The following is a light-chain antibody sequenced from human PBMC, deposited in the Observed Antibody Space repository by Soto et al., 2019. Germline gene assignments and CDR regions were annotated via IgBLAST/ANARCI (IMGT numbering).Light chain of an antibody. V-gene: IGKV1-5*03. CDR3: QHWNDYSWT. Sequence: DIHMTQSPSTLSASVGDRVTITCRASQSISIWLAWYQQKPGKAPNLLIYKTPSLETGVPSRFSGSGSGTEFTLTISSLQPDDFATYYGQHWNDYSWTFGQGTKVEVK. CDR1: QSISIW. CDR2: KTP. J-gene: IGKJ1*01.